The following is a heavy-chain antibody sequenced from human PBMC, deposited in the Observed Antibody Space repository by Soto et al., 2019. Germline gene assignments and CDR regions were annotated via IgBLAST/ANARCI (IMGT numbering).Heavy chain of an antibody. D-gene: IGHD3-10*01. CDR2: ISYSGTV. CDR3: ARDRKLVIPGNYYYYGMDV. V-gene: IGHV4-59*12. J-gene: IGHJ6*02. Sequence: SETLSLTCSVSGGSIRDYFWTWVRQPPGKGLERIGYISYSGTVNYNSSLKSRVTISLDTSRNHFSLKLTSVTTADTGVYFCARDRKLVIPGNYYYYGMDVWGQGTTVTVSS. CDR1: GGSIRDYF.